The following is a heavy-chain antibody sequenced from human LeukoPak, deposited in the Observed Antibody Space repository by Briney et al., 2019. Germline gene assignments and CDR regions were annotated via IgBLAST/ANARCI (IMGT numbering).Heavy chain of an antibody. Sequence: SETLSLTCTVSGGSISSGGYYWSWIRQPPGKGLEWIGYIYYSGSTYYNPSLKSRVTISVDTSKNQFSLKLSSVTAADTAVYYCARAFQTYYYGSGRRYYFDYWGQGTLVTVSS. D-gene: IGHD3-10*01. V-gene: IGHV4-31*03. J-gene: IGHJ4*02. CDR3: ARAFQTYYYGSGRRYYFDY. CDR1: GGSISSGGYY. CDR2: IYYSGST.